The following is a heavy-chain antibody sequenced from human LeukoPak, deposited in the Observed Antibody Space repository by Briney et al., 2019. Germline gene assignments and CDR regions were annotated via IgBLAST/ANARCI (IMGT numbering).Heavy chain of an antibody. V-gene: IGHV3-30*03. Sequence: GGSLRLSCAASGFTFSSYGMSWVRQAPGKGLEWVAVISYDGSNKYYADSVKGRFTISRDNAKNFLYLQMNSLRAEDTAVYYCARTYYDILTGYNPYFDYWGQGILVTVSS. D-gene: IGHD3-9*01. CDR2: ISYDGSNK. CDR3: ARTYYDILTGYNPYFDY. J-gene: IGHJ4*02. CDR1: GFTFSSYG.